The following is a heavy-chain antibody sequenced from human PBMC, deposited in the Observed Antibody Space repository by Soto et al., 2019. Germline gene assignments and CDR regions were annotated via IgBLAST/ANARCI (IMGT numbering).Heavy chain of an antibody. V-gene: IGHV1-3*01. CDR2: INAGNGNT. D-gene: IGHD6-19*01. CDR3: ARGVGIAVAGQDYYYFKDV. CDR1: GYTFTSYA. J-gene: IGHJ6*03. Sequence: ASVKVSCKASGYTFTSYAMHWVRQAPGQRLEWMGWINAGNGNTKYSQKFQGRVTITRDTSASTAYMELSSLRSEDTAVYYCARGVGIAVAGQDYYYFKDVWGKGTTGT.